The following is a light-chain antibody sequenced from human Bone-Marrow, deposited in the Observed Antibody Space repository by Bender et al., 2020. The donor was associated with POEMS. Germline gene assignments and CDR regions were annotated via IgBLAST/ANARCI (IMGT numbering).Light chain of an antibody. CDR1: SSDVGSYNL. CDR2: EDS. V-gene: IGLV2-23*01. CDR3: CSYAGSSTVV. J-gene: IGLJ2*01. Sequence: QSALTQPASESGSPGQSITISCTGTSSDVGSYNLVSWYQQHPGKAPKLMIYEDSKRPSGVSNRFSGSKSGNTASLTISGLQAEDEADYYCCSYAGSSTVVFGGGTKVTVL.